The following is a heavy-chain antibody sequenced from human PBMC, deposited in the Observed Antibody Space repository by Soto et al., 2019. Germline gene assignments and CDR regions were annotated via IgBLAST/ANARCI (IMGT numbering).Heavy chain of an antibody. Sequence: QVQLVQSGAAVKKPGSSVKVSCKASGGTFSSYAISWVRQAPGQGLEWMGGIIPIFGTANYAQKFQGRVTIAADESTSTAYMELSSLRSEDTAVYYCAYTIFGGGRTNYFDYWGQGTLVTVSS. D-gene: IGHD3-3*01. J-gene: IGHJ4*02. CDR1: GGTFSSYA. V-gene: IGHV1-69*01. CDR2: IIPIFGTA. CDR3: AYTIFGGGRTNYFDY.